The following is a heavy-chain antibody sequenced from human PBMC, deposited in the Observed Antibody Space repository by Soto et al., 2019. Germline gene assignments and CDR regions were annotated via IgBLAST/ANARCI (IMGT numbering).Heavy chain of an antibody. CDR3: VSPRAVAGNYYFDC. CDR1: GFTFSNYA. CDR2: ISSDGGNT. J-gene: IGHJ4*02. Sequence: PGGSLRLSCSASGFTFSNYAIHWVRQAPGKGLEYVSAISSDGGNTYYADSVKGRFTISRDNSKNTLFLQMSSLRAEDTAVYYCVSPRAVAGNYYFDCWGQGTLVTVSS. D-gene: IGHD6-19*01. V-gene: IGHV3-64D*06.